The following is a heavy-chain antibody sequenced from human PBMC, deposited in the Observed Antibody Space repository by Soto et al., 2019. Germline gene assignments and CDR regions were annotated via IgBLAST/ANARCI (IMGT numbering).Heavy chain of an antibody. Sequence: ASVQVSCKVSGYTLTELSMHWVRQAPGKGLEWMGGFDPEDGETIYAQKFQGRVTMTEDTSTDTAYMELSSLRSEDTAVYYCATGPGLCSGGSCLAVYAFAKWGQGTMVTVSS. J-gene: IGHJ3*02. CDR1: GYTLTELS. CDR2: FDPEDGET. V-gene: IGHV1-24*01. CDR3: ATGPGLCSGGSCLAVYAFAK. D-gene: IGHD2-15*01.